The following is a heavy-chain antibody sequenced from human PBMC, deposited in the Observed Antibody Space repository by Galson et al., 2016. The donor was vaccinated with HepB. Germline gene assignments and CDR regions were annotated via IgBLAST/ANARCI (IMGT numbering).Heavy chain of an antibody. CDR1: GFTFSRYA. CDR2: ISFDGSNK. J-gene: IGHJ2*01. CDR3: ARDFDWFFDL. V-gene: IGHV3-30-3*01. Sequence: SLRLSCAASGFTFSRYASHWVRQAPGKGLEWVAVISFDGSNKYYAESVKGRFTISRDNSKNTLYLQMNSLRGEDTAVYYCARDFDWFFDLWGRGTLVTVSS.